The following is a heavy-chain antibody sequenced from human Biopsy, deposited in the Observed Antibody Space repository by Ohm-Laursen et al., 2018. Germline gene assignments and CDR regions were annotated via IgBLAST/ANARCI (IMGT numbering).Heavy chain of an antibody. CDR3: ARHAPSYSGSYWRYFDL. D-gene: IGHD1-26*01. V-gene: IGHV1-2*02. CDR1: GYAVNDYF. CDR2: ISPNSGGT. Sequence: GASVKVSCKGSGYAVNDYFLHWLRQAPGQGPEWMGWISPNSGGTNYAQKFQGRVTMTTDTSTSTVYLELRRLISDDTAVYYCARHAPSYSGSYWRYFDLWGRGTLVTVSS. J-gene: IGHJ2*01.